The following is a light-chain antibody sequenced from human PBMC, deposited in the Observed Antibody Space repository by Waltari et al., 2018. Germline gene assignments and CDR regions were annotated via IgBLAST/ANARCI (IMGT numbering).Light chain of an antibody. CDR3: QQYDRYSAWT. CDR1: QSVTSY. J-gene: IGKJ1*01. V-gene: IGKV1-5*01. Sequence: DIQMTQSPSTLSASVGDRVTITCRASQSVTSYLAWYPQKPGKAPKVLIWDVSSLERGVPSRFSGSGSGTEFTLTISSLQPDDFATYYCQQYDRYSAWTFGQGTKVEIK. CDR2: DVS.